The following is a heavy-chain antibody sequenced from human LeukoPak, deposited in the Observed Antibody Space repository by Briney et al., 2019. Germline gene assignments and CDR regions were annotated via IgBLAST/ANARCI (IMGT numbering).Heavy chain of an antibody. CDR3: AKAYSGRPSGGYFDY. CDR2: IIPIFGTA. Sequence: GASVKVSWKASGGTFSSYAISWVRQAPGQGLEWMGGIIPIFGTANYAQKFQGRVTITTDESTSTAYMELSSLRSEDTAVYYCAKAYSGRPSGGYFDYWGQGTLVTVSS. J-gene: IGHJ4*02. V-gene: IGHV1-69*05. CDR1: GGTFSSYA. D-gene: IGHD1-26*01.